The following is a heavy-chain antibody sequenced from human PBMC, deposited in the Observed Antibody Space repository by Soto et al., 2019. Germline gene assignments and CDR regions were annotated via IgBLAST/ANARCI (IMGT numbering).Heavy chain of an antibody. Sequence: GGSLRLSCAASGFTFSSYWMSWVRQAPGKGLEWVANIKQDGSEKYYVDSVKGRFTISRDNAKNSLYLQMNSLRAEDAGVYYCSRGYCSSTSCYAFDIWGQGTMVTVSS. CDR3: SRGYCSSTSCYAFDI. J-gene: IGHJ3*02. D-gene: IGHD2-2*01. V-gene: IGHV3-7*01. CDR1: GFTFSSYW. CDR2: IKQDGSEK.